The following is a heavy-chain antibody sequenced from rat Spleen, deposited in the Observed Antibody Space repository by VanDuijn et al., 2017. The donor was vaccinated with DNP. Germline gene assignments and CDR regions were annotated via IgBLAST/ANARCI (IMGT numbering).Heavy chain of an antibody. Sequence: EVQLVESGGDLVQPGRSLKLSCAASGFTFSNCGMAWVRQAPTKGLEWVASITHSGGSTYYRDSVKGRFTISRDNAKSTLYLQMDSLRSEDTATYYCTTGDYGTLDYWGQGVMVTVSS. CDR3: TTGDYGTLDY. V-gene: IGHV5-27*01. CDR2: ITHSGGST. J-gene: IGHJ2*01. CDR1: GFTFSNCG. D-gene: IGHD1-11*01.